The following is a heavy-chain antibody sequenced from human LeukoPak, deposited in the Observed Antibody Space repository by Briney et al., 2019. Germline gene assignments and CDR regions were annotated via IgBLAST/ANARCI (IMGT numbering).Heavy chain of an antibody. Sequence: SETLSLTCTVSGGSISSSSAYWGWIRQPPGKGLEWIGSIYNSKNTYYNPSLNSRVTISADTSKNQFSLTLGPVSATDTAVYYCVSPRGFSYGYFDNWGQGTLVTVSS. CDR3: VSPRGFSYGYFDN. CDR2: IYNSKNT. J-gene: IGHJ4*02. D-gene: IGHD5-18*01. V-gene: IGHV4-39*01. CDR1: GGSISSSSAY.